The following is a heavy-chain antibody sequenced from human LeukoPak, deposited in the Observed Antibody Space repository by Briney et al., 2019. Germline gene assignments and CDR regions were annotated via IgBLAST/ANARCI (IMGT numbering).Heavy chain of an antibody. CDR2: ISSKSNYI. V-gene: IGHV3-21*04. J-gene: IGHJ4*02. CDR1: GFIFSDYS. D-gene: IGHD5-18*01. Sequence: GGSLRLSCVASGFIFSDYSMNWVRQAPGKGLEWLSFISSKSNYIFYADSVKGRFTISRDNSKNTLYLQMNSLRAEDTAVYYCARAIRGYSYVLDYWGQGTLVTVSS. CDR3: ARAIRGYSYVLDY.